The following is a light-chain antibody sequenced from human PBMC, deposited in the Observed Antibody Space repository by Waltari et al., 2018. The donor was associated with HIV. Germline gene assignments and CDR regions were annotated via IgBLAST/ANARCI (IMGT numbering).Light chain of an antibody. V-gene: IGLV1-40*03. J-gene: IGLJ3*02. Sequence: QSVLPQPPALPGAPGQTVTLYRTGTSSDIRTDSGIHWYQQSPPSRPRLLIYADNNHPSGGPARCSGSKSGASASLLITALQDADDAHDYCRCYDTSRSALWVFGAGTSLTVL. CDR3: RCYDTSRSALWV. CDR2: ADN. CDR1: SSDIRTDSG.